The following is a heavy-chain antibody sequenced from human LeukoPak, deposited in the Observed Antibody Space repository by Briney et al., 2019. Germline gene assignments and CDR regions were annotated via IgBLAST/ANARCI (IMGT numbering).Heavy chain of an antibody. D-gene: IGHD3-22*01. CDR1: GFTFSSYA. Sequence: PGGSLRLSCAASGFTFSSYAMSWVRQAPGKGLEWVSAISGSGGSTYYADSVKGRFTISRDNSKNTPYLQMNSLRAEDTAVYYCARDSVSGYYEHWGQGTLVTVSS. V-gene: IGHV3-23*01. CDR3: ARDSVSGYYEH. J-gene: IGHJ1*01. CDR2: ISGSGGST.